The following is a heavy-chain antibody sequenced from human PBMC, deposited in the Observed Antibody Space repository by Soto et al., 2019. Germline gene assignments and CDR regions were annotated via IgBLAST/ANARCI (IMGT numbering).Heavy chain of an antibody. J-gene: IGHJ4*02. D-gene: IGHD3-10*01. CDR1: GYTFTSYT. V-gene: IGHV1-3*04. CDR3: ARGDTMVRGVIIDYFDY. CDR2: INTGNGNT. Sequence: EASVKVSCKASGYTFTSYTLHWVRQAPGQRFECMGWINTGNGNTKYSQKFQGRVTITRDTSASTAYMELSSLRSEDTAVYYCARGDTMVRGVIIDYFDYWGQGALVTVSS.